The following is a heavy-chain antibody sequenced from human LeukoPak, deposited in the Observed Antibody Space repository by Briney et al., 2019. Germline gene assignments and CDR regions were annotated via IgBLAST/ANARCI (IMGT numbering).Heavy chain of an antibody. D-gene: IGHD3-10*01. CDR2: IYYSGST. V-gene: IGHV4-59*01. Sequence: NLSETLSLTCTVSGGSISSYYWSWIRQPPGKGLEWIGYIYYSGSTNYKPSLKSRVTISVDTSKNQFSLKLSSVTAADTAVYYCARGGYYGSGNDFRFDPWGQGTLVTVSS. CDR3: ARGGYYGSGNDFRFDP. CDR1: GGSISSYY. J-gene: IGHJ5*02.